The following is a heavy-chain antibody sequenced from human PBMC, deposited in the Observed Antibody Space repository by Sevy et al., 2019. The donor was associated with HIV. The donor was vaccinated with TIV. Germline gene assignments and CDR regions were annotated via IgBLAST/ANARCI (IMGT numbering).Heavy chain of an antibody. Sequence: GGSLRLSCAASGFTFSNAWMNWVRQAPGKGLEWVGRIKRKTDGGTTDYAAPVKGRFTISRDDSKNTLYLQMNSLKTXXXXXXXXXXXXXXXXXDSSGYYYWGQRTLVTVSS. D-gene: IGHD3-22*01. CDR3: XXXXXXXXXDSSGYYY. CDR2: IKRKTDGGTT. CDR1: GFTFSNAW. V-gene: IGHV3-15*07. J-gene: IGHJ4*02.